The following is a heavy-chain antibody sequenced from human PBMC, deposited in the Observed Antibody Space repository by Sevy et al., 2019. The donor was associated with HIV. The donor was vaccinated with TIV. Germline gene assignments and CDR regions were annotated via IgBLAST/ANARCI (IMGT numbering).Heavy chain of an antibody. D-gene: IGHD1-26*01. CDR3: AKPPPLEMWELLN. CDR2: ILFDGSKT. J-gene: IGHJ4*02. V-gene: IGHV3-30*18. Sequence: GSLRLSCAATGFTFSNYGMHWVRQAPGKGLEWVAVILFDGSKTYYADSVKGRFTISRDNSKNTLYLQMNSLRAEDTAVYYCAKPPPLEMWELLNWGLGTLVTVS. CDR1: GFTFSNYG.